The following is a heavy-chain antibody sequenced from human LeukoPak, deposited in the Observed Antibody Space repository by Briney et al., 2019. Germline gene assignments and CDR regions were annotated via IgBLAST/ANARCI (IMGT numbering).Heavy chain of an antibody. V-gene: IGHV5-51*01. D-gene: IGHD2-2*01. CDR2: IYPGDSDT. CDR1: GYSFTSYW. CDR3: ARLFFVVVPAEEGYFDY. J-gene: IGHJ4*02. Sequence: GESPQISCYGSGYSFTSYWIGWGLQMPGKGVEWMGIIYPGDSDTRYSPSFQGQVTISADKSISTAYLQWSTLKASDTAIYYCARLFFVVVPAEEGYFDYWGQGPLHTVP.